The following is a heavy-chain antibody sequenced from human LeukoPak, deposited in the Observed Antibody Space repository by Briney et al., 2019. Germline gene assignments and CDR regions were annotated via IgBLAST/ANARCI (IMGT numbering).Heavy chain of an antibody. J-gene: IGHJ3*02. V-gene: IGHV3-11*03. Sequence: GGSLRLSCAASGFTFSDYYITWIRQAPGKGLEWVSYISGGSSYTKYADSVKGRYIVSRDNAKNSLYLQMDSLRAEDTAVYYCASGTSGMAVGAFDIWGQGTMVTVSS. CDR3: ASGTSGMAVGAFDI. CDR2: ISGGSSYT. CDR1: GFTFSDYY. D-gene: IGHD1-1*01.